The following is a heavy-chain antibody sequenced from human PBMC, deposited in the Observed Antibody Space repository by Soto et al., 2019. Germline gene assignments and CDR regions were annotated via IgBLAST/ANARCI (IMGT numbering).Heavy chain of an antibody. D-gene: IGHD3-10*01. J-gene: IGHJ4*02. CDR3: ARGRNLYFYGSGSYYSPSILFDY. Sequence: SATLSLTYTVVGDSVRKTNYFLSWIRQPPGKGLEWIGYVYYTGTTNYNPSLKSRVTISVDTSKNQFSLKLSSVTAADTAVYYCARGRNLYFYGSGSYYSPSILFDYWGQGTGVTVPS. V-gene: IGHV4-61*01. CDR1: GDSVRKTNYF. CDR2: VYYTGTT.